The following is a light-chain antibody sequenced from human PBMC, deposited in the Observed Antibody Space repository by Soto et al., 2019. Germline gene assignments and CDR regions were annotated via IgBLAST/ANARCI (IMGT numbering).Light chain of an antibody. CDR2: EVT. J-gene: IGLJ3*02. CDR1: SNDVGLYNY. V-gene: IGLV2-14*01. CDR3: SSYTISSTWV. Sequence: QSVLTQPASVSGSPGQSINISCTGTSNDVGLYNYVSWYQQHPGKAPKLIISEVTNRPSGVSDRFSGSKSDNTASLTISGLHAEDEAYYYCSSYTISSTWVYGGGTKLTVL.